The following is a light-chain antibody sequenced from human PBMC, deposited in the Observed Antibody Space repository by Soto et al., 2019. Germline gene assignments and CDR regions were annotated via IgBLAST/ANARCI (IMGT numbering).Light chain of an antibody. CDR1: QSVGSL. J-gene: IGKJ3*01. CDR3: QQYDGPPLS. Sequence: EIVLTQSPATLSLSPGERATLSCRASQSVGSLLAWYQQKRGQAPSLLIYDASNRATGIPARFSGSGSGTDFTLTISSLEPEDFAVYYCQQYDGPPLSFGPGTTVEI. CDR2: DAS. V-gene: IGKV3-11*01.